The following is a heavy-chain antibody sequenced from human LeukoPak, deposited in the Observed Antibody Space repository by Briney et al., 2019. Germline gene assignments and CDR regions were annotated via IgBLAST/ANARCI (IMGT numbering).Heavy chain of an antibody. Sequence: GGSLRLSCAASGFTCSSYSMNWVRQAPGKGLEWVSSISSSSSYIYYADSVKGRFTISRDNAKNSLYLQMNSLRAEDTAVYYCARDERSTIFGVVFYYMDVWGKGTTVTVSS. CDR3: ARDERSTIFGVVFYYMDV. V-gene: IGHV3-21*01. CDR2: ISSSSSYI. CDR1: GFTCSSYS. J-gene: IGHJ6*03. D-gene: IGHD3-3*01.